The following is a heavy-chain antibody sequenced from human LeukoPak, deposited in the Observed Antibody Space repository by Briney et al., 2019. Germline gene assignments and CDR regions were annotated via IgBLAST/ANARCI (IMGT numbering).Heavy chain of an antibody. Sequence: GGSLRLSCAASGFTFSSYGMHWVRPAPGKGLEWVAVIWYDGSNKYYADSAKGRFTISGDNSKNTLYLQMNSLRAEDTAVYYCAGSIAVAGTIDYWGQGTLVTVSS. V-gene: IGHV3-33*01. D-gene: IGHD6-19*01. CDR1: GFTFSSYG. CDR3: AGSIAVAGTIDY. CDR2: IWYDGSNK. J-gene: IGHJ4*02.